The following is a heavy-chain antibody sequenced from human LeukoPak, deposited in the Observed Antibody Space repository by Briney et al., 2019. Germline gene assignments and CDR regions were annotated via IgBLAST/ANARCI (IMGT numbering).Heavy chain of an antibody. CDR3: AKAANEKTANVTAARSYWYFDL. Sequence: GGSLRLSCVASGFTFSTYTMNWIRQAPGKGLEWVSGSIGSGGSAFYADSVKGRFSISRDTSKNTLFLHMNNLRAGDTAVYYCAKAANEKTANVTAARSYWYFDLWGRGTLITVSS. CDR2: SIGSGGSA. D-gene: IGHD6-13*01. CDR1: GFTFSTYT. V-gene: IGHV3-23*01. J-gene: IGHJ2*01.